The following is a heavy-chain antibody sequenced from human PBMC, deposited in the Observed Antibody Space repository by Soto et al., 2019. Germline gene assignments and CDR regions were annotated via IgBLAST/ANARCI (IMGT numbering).Heavy chain of an antibody. CDR1: GFKFSDFV. CDR3: VRSSFCTTTTCYNLGWFAP. Sequence: HPGGSLRLSCATSGFKFSDFVMQWVRQAPGKGLEWVAVIWYDGSDKYYADSVKGRFTISRDHSKSTLYLQMNSLRAEDTAVYYCVRSSFCTTTTCYNLGWFAPWGQGTLVTVSS. D-gene: IGHD2-2*02. J-gene: IGHJ5*02. CDR2: IWYDGSDK. V-gene: IGHV3-33*01.